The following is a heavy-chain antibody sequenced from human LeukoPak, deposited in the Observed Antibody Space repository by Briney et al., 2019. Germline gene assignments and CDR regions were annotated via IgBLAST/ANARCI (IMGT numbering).Heavy chain of an antibody. J-gene: IGHJ6*02. D-gene: IGHD2-15*01. Sequence: GGSLRLSCAASGFTFSSYWMSWVRQAPGKRLEWVANIKQDGSEKYYVDSVKGRFTISRDNAKNSLYLQMNSLRAEDTAVYYCARFITYCSGGSCYPDYYYYGMDVWGQGTTVTVSS. CDR1: GFTFSSYW. CDR2: IKQDGSEK. CDR3: ARFITYCSGGSCYPDYYYYGMDV. V-gene: IGHV3-7*01.